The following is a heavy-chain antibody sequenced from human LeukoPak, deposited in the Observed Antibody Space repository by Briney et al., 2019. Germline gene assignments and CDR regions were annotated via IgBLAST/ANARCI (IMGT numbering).Heavy chain of an antibody. V-gene: IGHV3-23*01. J-gene: IGHJ4*02. Sequence: GGSLRLSCAASGFTFSNYAMSWVRQSPGKGLEWVSAISGGGSIINYADSVKGRFTISRDNSKNTLHLQMNSLRAEDTAVYYCARDLRLWGQGTLVTVSS. CDR3: ARDLRL. CDR2: ISGGGSII. CDR1: GFTFSNYA.